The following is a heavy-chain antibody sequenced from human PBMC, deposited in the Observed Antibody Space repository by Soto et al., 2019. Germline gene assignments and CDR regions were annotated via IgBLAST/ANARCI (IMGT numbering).Heavy chain of an antibody. J-gene: IGHJ4*02. V-gene: IGHV1-18*01. CDR2: ISVYHGNT. Sequence: QGKLVQSGTEVKKPGAAVKVSCKASGYTFGKYGISWVRQAPGQGLEWVGWISVYHGNTVHAQKFRGRVNMTTDTSTSTAYVELGSHKSDATAIYYCAKDCSGASCGFDIWGQGTLVTVSS. D-gene: IGHD2-15*01. CDR1: GYTFGKYG. CDR3: AKDCSGASCGFDI.